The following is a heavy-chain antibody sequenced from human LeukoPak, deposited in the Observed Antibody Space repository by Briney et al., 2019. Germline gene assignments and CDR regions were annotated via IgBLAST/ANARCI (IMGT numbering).Heavy chain of an antibody. D-gene: IGHD6-19*01. J-gene: IGHJ4*02. V-gene: IGHV4-34*01. CDR2: SNHSGST. CDR3: ARGGSSGWYTRSFGTQTIDY. CDR1: GGCFSGYY. Sequence: PSETLSLTCAVYGGCFSGYYWSWIRQPPGKGLEWIGESNHSGSTNYNPSLKSRVTISVDTSKNQFSLKLSSVTAADTAVYYCARGGSSGWYTRSFGTQTIDYWGQGTLVTVSS.